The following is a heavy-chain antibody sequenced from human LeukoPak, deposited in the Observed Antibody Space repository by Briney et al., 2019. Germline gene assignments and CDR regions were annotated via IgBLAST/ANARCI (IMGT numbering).Heavy chain of an antibody. CDR2: ISSSGSTI. CDR1: GFTFSDYY. CDR3: ARVAADYYYYYYMDV. J-gene: IGHJ6*03. Sequence: GGSLRLSCAASGFTFSDYYMSWIRQAPGKGPEWVSYISSSGSTIYYADSVKGRFTISRDNAKNSLYLQMNSLRAEDTAVYYCARVAADYYYYYYMDVWGKGTTVTVSS. D-gene: IGHD2-15*01. V-gene: IGHV3-11*04.